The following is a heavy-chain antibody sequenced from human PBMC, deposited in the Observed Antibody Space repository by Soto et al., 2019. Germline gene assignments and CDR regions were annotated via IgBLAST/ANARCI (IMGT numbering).Heavy chain of an antibody. CDR2: ISYDGSNE. CDR1: GFTFSNFA. J-gene: IGHJ6*02. D-gene: IGHD3-9*01. Sequence: GGSLRLSCAASGFTFSNFAIHWVRQAPGKGLEWVAVISYDGSNEHFADSVKGRFSISRDNSKNTLYLQMNSLRTEDTAVYHCARDLNGRFFDWLSISAFYYGMDVWGQGTTVTVSS. CDR3: ARDLNGRFFDWLSISAFYYGMDV. V-gene: IGHV3-30-3*01.